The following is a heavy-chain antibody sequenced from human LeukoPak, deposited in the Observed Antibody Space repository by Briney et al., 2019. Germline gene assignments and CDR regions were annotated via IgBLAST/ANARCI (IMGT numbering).Heavy chain of an antibody. Sequence: SVKVSCKASGFTFTSSAVQWVRQARGQRLEWIGWIVVGSGNTNYAQKFQERVTITRDMSTSTAYMELSSLRSEDTAVYYCAAGQRPTYYDFWSGYYEFDYWGQGTLVTVSS. J-gene: IGHJ4*02. CDR1: GFTFTSSA. D-gene: IGHD3-3*01. CDR3: AAGQRPTYYDFWSGYYEFDY. V-gene: IGHV1-58*01. CDR2: IVVGSGNT.